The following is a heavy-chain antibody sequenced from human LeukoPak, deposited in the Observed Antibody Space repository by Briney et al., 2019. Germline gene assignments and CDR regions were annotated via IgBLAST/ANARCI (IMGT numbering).Heavy chain of an antibody. CDR3: TTGDSSSWYYFDY. CDR2: INPNSGGT. CDR1: GYTFTGYY. V-gene: IGHV1-2*02. J-gene: IGHJ4*02. D-gene: IGHD6-13*01. Sequence: ASVKVSCKASGYTFTGYYMHWVRQAPGQGLEWMGWINPNSGGTNYAQKFQGRVTMTRDTSISTAYMELSRLRADDTAVYYCTTGDSSSWYYFDYWVQGTLVTVSS.